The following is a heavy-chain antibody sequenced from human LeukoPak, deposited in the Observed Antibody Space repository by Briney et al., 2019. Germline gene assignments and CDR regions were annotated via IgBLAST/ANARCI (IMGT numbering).Heavy chain of an antibody. CDR2: IIPIFGTA. CDR1: GGTFSSYA. D-gene: IGHD6-6*01. V-gene: IGHV1-69*05. CDR3: AARIAARPFDY. J-gene: IGHJ4*02. Sequence: SVKVSCXASGGTFSSYAISWVRQAPGQGLEWMGRIIPIFGTANYAQKFQGRVTITTDESTSTAYMELSSLRSEDTAVYYCAARIAARPFDYWGQGTLVTVSS.